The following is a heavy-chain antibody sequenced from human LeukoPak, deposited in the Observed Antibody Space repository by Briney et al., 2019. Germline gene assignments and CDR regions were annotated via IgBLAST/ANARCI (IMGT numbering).Heavy chain of an antibody. D-gene: IGHD3-3*01. CDR3: ATDPPEWH. CDR1: GYTLADLS. Sequence: ASVKVCCKVSGYTLADLSMHWGRQAPGQGLEWMGGFGPEDGETIYAQKFQGRVTMTEDTSTDTAYMELSSLRSEDTAVYYCATDPPEWHWGQGTLVTVSS. V-gene: IGHV1-24*01. CDR2: FGPEDGET. J-gene: IGHJ1*01.